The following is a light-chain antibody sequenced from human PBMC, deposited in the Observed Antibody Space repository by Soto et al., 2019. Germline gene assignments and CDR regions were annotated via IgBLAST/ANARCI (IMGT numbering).Light chain of an antibody. CDR3: CSYTVGSSLL. J-gene: IGLJ3*02. CDR1: RNDIGTYNL. CDR2: EGN. V-gene: IGLV2-23*01. Sequence: QSALTQPASVSESPGQSISISCGGGRNDIGTYNLVSWYQQHPGKAPKLIIYEGNKRPSGVSNRFSGSRSGNTASLTISGLQAEDEADYYCCSYTVGSSLLFGGGTKLTVL.